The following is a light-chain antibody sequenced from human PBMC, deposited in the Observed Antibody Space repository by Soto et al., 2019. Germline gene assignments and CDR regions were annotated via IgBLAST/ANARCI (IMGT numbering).Light chain of an antibody. V-gene: IGLV1-44*01. CDR1: SSNIGSNT. CDR2: SNN. Sequence: QSVLTQPPSASGTPGQRVTISCSGSSSNIGSNTVNWYQQLPGTAPKLLIYSNNQRPSGVPDRFSGSKSGTSASLAISGLQSEDEADYYCAAWDDSLNGLWVFGGVTKLTVL. J-gene: IGLJ3*02. CDR3: AAWDDSLNGLWV.